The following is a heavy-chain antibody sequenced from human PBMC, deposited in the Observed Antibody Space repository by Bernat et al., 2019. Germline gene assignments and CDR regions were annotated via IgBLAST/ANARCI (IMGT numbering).Heavy chain of an antibody. CDR3: AKVVGVGVVAATTGGYFDY. J-gene: IGHJ4*02. CDR1: GFTFSSYA. V-gene: IGHV3-23*01. D-gene: IGHD2-15*01. CDR2: ISGSGGST. Sequence: EVQLLESGGGLVQPGGSLRLSCAASGFTFSSYAMSWVRQAPGKGLEWVSAISGSGGSTYYADSVKGRFTISRDNSKNTLYLQMNSLRAEDTAVYYCAKVVGVGVVAATTGGYFDYWGQGTLVTVYS.